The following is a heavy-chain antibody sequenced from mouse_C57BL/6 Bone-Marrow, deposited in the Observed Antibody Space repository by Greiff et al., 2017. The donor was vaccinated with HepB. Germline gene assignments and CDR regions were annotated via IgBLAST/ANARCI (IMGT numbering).Heavy chain of an antibody. D-gene: IGHD2-2*01. CDR3: AIMVTEYWYFDV. J-gene: IGHJ1*03. CDR1: GYTFTDYY. Sequence: EVQLQQSGPELVKPGASVKISCKASGYTFTDYYMNWVKQSHGKSLEWIGDINPNNGGTSYNQKFKGKATLTVDKSSSTAYMELRSLTSEDSAVYYCAIMVTEYWYFDVWGTGTTVTVSS. V-gene: IGHV1-26*01. CDR2: INPNNGGT.